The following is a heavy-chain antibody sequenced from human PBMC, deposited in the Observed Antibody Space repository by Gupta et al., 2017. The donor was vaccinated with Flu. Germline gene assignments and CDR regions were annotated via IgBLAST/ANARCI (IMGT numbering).Heavy chain of an antibody. CDR1: GFTFGDYD. CDR2: IRSKLYGEAT. V-gene: IGHV3-49*04. CDR3: TRTPGYSSSWFTPYFDS. Sequence: EVQLVESGGGLVQPGRSLRLSCTASGFTFGDYDMNWVRQAPGKGLEWVGFIRSKLYGEATEFAASGKGRFTISRDDSKNIAYLQMNSLKTEDTAVYYCTRTPGYSSSWFTPYFDSWGQGTLVTVSS. D-gene: IGHD6-13*01. J-gene: IGHJ4*02.